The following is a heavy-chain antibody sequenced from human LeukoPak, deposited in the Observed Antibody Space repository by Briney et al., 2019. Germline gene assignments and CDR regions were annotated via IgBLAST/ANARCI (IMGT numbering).Heavy chain of an antibody. CDR1: GFTFSSYW. J-gene: IGHJ4*02. CDR2: IKQDGSEK. Sequence: GGSLRLSCAASGFTFSSYWMSWVRQAPGKGLEWVANIKQDGSEKYYVDSVKGRFTLSRDNAKNSLYLQMNSLRAEDTAVYYCARARGSYSFDYWGQGTLVTVSS. D-gene: IGHD1-26*01. V-gene: IGHV3-7*03. CDR3: ARARGSYSFDY.